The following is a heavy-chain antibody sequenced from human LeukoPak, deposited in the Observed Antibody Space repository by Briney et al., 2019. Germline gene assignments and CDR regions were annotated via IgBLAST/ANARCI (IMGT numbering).Heavy chain of an antibody. CDR3: ARETTYGDYDY. V-gene: IGHV1-69*04. CDR1: GGTFSSYA. Sequence: ASVKVSCKASGGTFSSYAISWVRQAPGQGLEWMGRIIPIFGIANYAQKFQGRVTITAEKSTSTAYMELSSLRSEDTAVYYCARETTYGDYDYWGQGTLVTVSS. J-gene: IGHJ4*02. D-gene: IGHD4-17*01. CDR2: IIPIFGIA.